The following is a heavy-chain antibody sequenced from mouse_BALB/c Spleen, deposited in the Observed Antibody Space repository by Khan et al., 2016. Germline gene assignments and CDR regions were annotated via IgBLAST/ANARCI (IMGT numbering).Heavy chain of an antibody. V-gene: IGHV5-15*02. J-gene: IGHJ1*01. D-gene: IGHD1-1*01. CDR2: ISNLAYSI. CDR3: ARDHYGSSYWYFDV. CDR1: GFTFSDYG. Sequence: EVELVESGGGLVQPGGSRKLSCAASGFTFSDYGMAWVRQAPGKGPEWVAFISNLAYSIYYADTVTGRFTISRENAKNTLYLEMSSLRSEDTAMYYCARDHYGSSYWYFDVWGAETTVTVSS.